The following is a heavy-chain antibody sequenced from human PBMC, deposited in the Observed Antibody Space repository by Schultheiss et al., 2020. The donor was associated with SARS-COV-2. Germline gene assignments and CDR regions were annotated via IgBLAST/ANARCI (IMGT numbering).Heavy chain of an antibody. CDR2: IYHSGST. V-gene: IGHV4-30-2*01. Sequence: SETLSLTCAVSGGSISSGGYSWSWIRQPPGKGLEWIGYIYHSGSTFYNPSLKSRATMSVDRSKNQFSLKLSSVTAADTAVYYCARRNSSSKNGMDVWGQGTTVTVSS. CDR3: ARRNSSSKNGMDV. D-gene: IGHD6-6*01. CDR1: GGSISSGGYS. J-gene: IGHJ6*02.